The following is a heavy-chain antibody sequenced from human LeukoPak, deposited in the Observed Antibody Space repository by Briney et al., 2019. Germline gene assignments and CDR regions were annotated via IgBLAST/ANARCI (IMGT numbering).Heavy chain of an antibody. CDR1: GYTFTSYD. CDR3: ASGLPAGPYSYSYHYMDV. J-gene: IGHJ6*03. Sequence: ASVKVSCKASGYTFTSYDINWVRQATGQGLEWMGWMNPNSGNTGYAQKFQGRVTMTTNTSISTAYMELSSLRSEDAAVYYCASGLPAGPYSYSYHYMDVWGKGTTVTVSS. V-gene: IGHV1-8*01. D-gene: IGHD2-2*01. CDR2: MNPNSGNT.